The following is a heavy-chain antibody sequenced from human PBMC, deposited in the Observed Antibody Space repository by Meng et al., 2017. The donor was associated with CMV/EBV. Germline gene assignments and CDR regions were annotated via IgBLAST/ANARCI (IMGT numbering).Heavy chain of an antibody. V-gene: IGHV4-34*01. J-gene: IGHJ4*02. CDR3: AGGRSYCSCWYPVGGYYFDY. D-gene: IGHD6-19*01. CDR1: GGSFSGYY. CDR2: INHSGST. Sequence: SETLSLTCAVYGGSFSGYYWSWIRQPPGKGLEWIGEINHSGSTNYNPSLKSRVTISVDTSTNQFCLKLSSVTAADTAVYYCAGGRSYCSCWYPVGGYYFDYWGQGTLVTVSS.